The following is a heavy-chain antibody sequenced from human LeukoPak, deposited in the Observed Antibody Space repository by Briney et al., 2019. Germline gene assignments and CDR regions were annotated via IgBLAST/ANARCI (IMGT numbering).Heavy chain of an antibody. CDR2: ISSSGSTI. V-gene: IGHV3-11*04. Sequence: RAGGSLRLSCAASGFTFSDYYMSWIRQAPGKGLEWVSYISSSGSTIYYADSVKGRFTISRDNAKNTLYLQMNSLRAEDTAVYYCVRDHRYGDYVIVGYFDYWGQGTLVTVSS. J-gene: IGHJ4*02. CDR1: GFTFSDYY. CDR3: VRDHRYGDYVIVGYFDY. D-gene: IGHD4-17*01.